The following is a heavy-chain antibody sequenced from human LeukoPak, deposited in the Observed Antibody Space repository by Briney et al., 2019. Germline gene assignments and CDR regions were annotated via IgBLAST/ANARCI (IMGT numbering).Heavy chain of an antibody. V-gene: IGHV3-23*01. CDR1: GFTFSSHA. CDR3: ARRRDRAAFDI. CDR2: ISGSGGST. J-gene: IGHJ3*02. Sequence: PGGSLRLSCAASGFTFSSHAMSWVRQAPGKGLEWVSAISGSGGSTYYADSVKGRYTISRDNAKNTLYLQMNSLRAEDTAVYYCARRRDRAAFDIWGQGTMVTVSS.